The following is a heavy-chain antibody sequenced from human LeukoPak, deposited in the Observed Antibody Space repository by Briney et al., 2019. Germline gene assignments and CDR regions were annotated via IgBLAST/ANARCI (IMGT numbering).Heavy chain of an antibody. Sequence: GGSLRLSCAASGFTFSTYTLNWVRQAPGKGLEWVSCISSSSSSIYYADSVKGRFTISRDNAKNSVYLQMNSLRAEDTAVYYCARDNDSSGYYYSYYYYMDVWGKGTTVTVSS. V-gene: IGHV3-21*01. J-gene: IGHJ6*03. CDR2: ISSSSSSI. D-gene: IGHD3-22*01. CDR3: ARDNDSSGYYYSYYYYMDV. CDR1: GFTFSTYT.